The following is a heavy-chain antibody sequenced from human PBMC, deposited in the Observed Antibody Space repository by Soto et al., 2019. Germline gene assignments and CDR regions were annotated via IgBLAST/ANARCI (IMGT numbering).Heavy chain of an antibody. D-gene: IGHD6-19*01. V-gene: IGHV4-59*01. J-gene: IGHJ4*02. CDR3: ARHVNLPLAGTGFDS. Sequence: PQSMSPTRILAGPSTSIFYSRCDRPPAGKGLEWIGYIYYSGSTNYKPSLKSRVTISIDTSKNQFSLKLSSVTAADTAVYYCARHVNLPLAGTGFDSWGRGTLVTVSS. CDR1: GPSTSIFY. CDR2: IYYSGST.